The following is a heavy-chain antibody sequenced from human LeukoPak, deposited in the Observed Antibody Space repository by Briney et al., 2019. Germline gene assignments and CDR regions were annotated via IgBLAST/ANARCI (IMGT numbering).Heavy chain of an antibody. J-gene: IGHJ4*02. CDR2: IKSKADGGTA. Sequence: GGSLRLSCAASGFPFSDVWMSWVRQAPGKGLEWVGRIKSKADGGTADYAAPLKGRFTFSRDDSKNTPYLEMKSLKTEDTAVYYCTTDWYYYDSSGYYPIFWGQGTLVTVSS. V-gene: IGHV3-15*01. CDR1: GFPFSDVW. D-gene: IGHD3-22*01. CDR3: TTDWYYYDSSGYYPIF.